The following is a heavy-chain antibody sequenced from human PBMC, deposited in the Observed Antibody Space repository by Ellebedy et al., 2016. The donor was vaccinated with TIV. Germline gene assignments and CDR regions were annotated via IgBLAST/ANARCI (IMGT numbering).Heavy chain of an antibody. D-gene: IGHD3-10*01. V-gene: IGHV4-59*12. Sequence: MPSETLSLTCTVSGGSISSYYWSWIRQPPGKGLEWIGYIYYSGSTNYNPSLKSRVTISVDTSKNQFSLKLSSVTAADTAVYYCARGQRRITMVRGPKPPLFDPWGQGTLVTVSS. J-gene: IGHJ5*02. CDR2: IYYSGST. CDR3: ARGQRRITMVRGPKPPLFDP. CDR1: GGSISSYY.